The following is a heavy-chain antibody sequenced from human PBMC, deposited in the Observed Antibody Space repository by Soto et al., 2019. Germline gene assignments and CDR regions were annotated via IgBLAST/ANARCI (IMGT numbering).Heavy chain of an antibody. CDR3: TRDIGGKGAY. CDR1: GFTFSSYW. CDR2: IDEYGSTI. D-gene: IGHD3-10*01. V-gene: IGHV3-74*01. J-gene: IGHJ4*02. Sequence: EVQLVESGGGLVQPGGSLRLSCAASGFTFSSYWMHWVRQVPGKGLLWVSRIDEYGSTINYADSVKGRFTISRDNARNTLYLEMNSMRAEDTALYYCTRDIGGKGAYWGPGTLVTVSS.